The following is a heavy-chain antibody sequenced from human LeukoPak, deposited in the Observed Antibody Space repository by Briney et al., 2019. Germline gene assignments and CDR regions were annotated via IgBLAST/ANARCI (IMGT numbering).Heavy chain of an antibody. CDR2: INHSGST. V-gene: IGHV4-34*01. Sequence: SETLSLTCAVYGGSFSGYYWSWIRQPPGKGLEWIGEINHSGSTNYNPSLKSRVTISVDTSKNQFSLKLSSVSAADTAVYYCARAGVVAARLELRPYYFDYWGQGTLVTVSS. CDR3: ARAGVVAARLELRPYYFDY. D-gene: IGHD2-15*01. J-gene: IGHJ4*02. CDR1: GGSFSGYY.